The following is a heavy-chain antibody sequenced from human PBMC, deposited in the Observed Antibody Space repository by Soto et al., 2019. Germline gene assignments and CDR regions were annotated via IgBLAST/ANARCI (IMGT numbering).Heavy chain of an antibody. CDR3: ARSPSWETTVTPYYFDY. J-gene: IGHJ4*02. D-gene: IGHD4-4*01. V-gene: IGHV1-8*01. CDR1: RYTFISYD. CDR2: MNPKSGNT. Sequence: QVQLVQSGAEVKKPGASVKVSCKASRYTFISYDINWVRQATGQGLEWMGWMNPKSGNTGYAQNFQGRVTMTRNTSISTAYMELSSLRSEETAVYYCARSPSWETTVTPYYFDYWGQGTLVTVSS.